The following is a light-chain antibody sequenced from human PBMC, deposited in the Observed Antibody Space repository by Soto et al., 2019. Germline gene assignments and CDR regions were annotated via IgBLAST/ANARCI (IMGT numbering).Light chain of an antibody. CDR3: QSYDSTYHGV. V-gene: IGLV6-57*04. CDR1: RGSIASNY. J-gene: IGLJ2*01. CDR2: ENN. Sequence: NFMLTQPHSVSESPGKTVAISCTRSRGSIASNYVQWYQQRPGSAPTTVIYENNQRPSGVPDRFSGSIASSSNSASLTISGLKTEDEADYYCQSYDSTYHGVFGGGTKLTVL.